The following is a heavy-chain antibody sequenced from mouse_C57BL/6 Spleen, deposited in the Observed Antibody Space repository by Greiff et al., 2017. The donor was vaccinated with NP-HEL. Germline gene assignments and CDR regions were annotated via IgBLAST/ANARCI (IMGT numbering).Heavy chain of an antibody. Sequence: QVQLQQSGPELVKPGASVKISCKASGYAFSSSWMNWVKQRPGKGLEWIGRIYPGDGDTNYNGKFKGKATLTADKSSSTAYMQLSSLTSEDSAVYFCARKLYGSRGENAMDYWGQGTSVTVSS. CDR2: IYPGDGDT. CDR1: GYAFSSSW. V-gene: IGHV1-82*01. CDR3: ARKLYGSRGENAMDY. J-gene: IGHJ4*01. D-gene: IGHD1-1*01.